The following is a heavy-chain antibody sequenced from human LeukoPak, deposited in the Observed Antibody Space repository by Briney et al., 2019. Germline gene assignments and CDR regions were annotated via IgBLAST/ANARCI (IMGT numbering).Heavy chain of an antibody. D-gene: IGHD2-2*01. V-gene: IGHV4-34*01. CDR3: ARGYCSSTSCYNWFDP. Sequence: SETLSLICAVYGGSFSGYYWSWIRQPPGKGLEWIGEINHSGSTNYNPSLKSRVTISVDTSKNQFSLKLSSVTAADTAVYYCARGYCSSTSCYNWFDPWGQGTLVTVSS. CDR2: INHSGST. J-gene: IGHJ5*02. CDR1: GGSFSGYY.